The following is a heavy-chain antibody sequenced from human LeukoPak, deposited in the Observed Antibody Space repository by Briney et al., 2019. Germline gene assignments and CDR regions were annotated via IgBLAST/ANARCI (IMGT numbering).Heavy chain of an antibody. CDR1: GDSVSSNSAA. V-gene: IGHV6-1*01. D-gene: IGHD3-10*01. Sequence: SQTLSLTCAISGDSVSSNSAAWNWIRQSPSRGLEWLGRTYYRSKWYNDYAVSVKSIITINPDTSMNQFSLPLNSVTPEDTAVYYCARRAVRDPQVDSKVGEFDYWGEGTLGTVSS. CDR2: TYYRSKWYN. J-gene: IGHJ4*02. CDR3: ARRAVRDPQVDSKVGEFDY.